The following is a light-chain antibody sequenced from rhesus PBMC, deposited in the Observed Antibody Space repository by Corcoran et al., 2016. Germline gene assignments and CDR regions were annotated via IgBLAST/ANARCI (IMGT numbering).Light chain of an antibody. CDR1: ENVNNY. V-gene: IGKV1-74*01. CDR3: QHDYSPPLA. Sequence: DIQMTQSPSSLSASLGDRVTNTCRASENVNNYLNWYQQKPGKAPKLLIYKASTLQSGVPSRFSGRGAGTDYTFTNSSMQPEIVATYYCQHDYSPPLAFDGGAKVEI. CDR2: KAS. J-gene: IGKJ4*01.